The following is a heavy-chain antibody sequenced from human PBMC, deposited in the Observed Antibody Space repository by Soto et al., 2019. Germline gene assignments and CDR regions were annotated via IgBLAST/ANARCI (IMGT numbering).Heavy chain of an antibody. Sequence: SETLSLTCTVSGGSISSYYWSWIRQPPGKGLEWIGYIYYSGSTNYNPSLKSRVTISIDTSMNQLSLKLSSVTAADTAVYYCARDFELLGGYHYGMDVWGQGTTVTAP. V-gene: IGHV4-59*01. CDR2: IYYSGST. CDR1: GGSISSYY. CDR3: ARDFELLGGYHYGMDV. D-gene: IGHD3-10*01. J-gene: IGHJ6*02.